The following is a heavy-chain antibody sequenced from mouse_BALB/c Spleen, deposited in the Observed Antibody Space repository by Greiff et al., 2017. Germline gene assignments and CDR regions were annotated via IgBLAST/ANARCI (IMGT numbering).Heavy chain of an antibody. CDR2: INPGSGGT. Sequence: VQLQQSGAELVRPGTSVKVSCKASGYAFTNYLIEWVKQRPGQGLEWIGVINPGSGGTNYNEKFKGKATLTADKSSSTAYMQLSSLTSDDSAVYFCASMRGYGNYAGAMDYWGQGTSVTVSS. CDR3: ASMRGYGNYAGAMDY. CDR1: GYAFTNYL. D-gene: IGHD2-1*01. J-gene: IGHJ4*01. V-gene: IGHV1-54*01.